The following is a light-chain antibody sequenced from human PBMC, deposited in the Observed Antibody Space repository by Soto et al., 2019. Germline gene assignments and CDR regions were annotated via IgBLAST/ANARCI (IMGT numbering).Light chain of an antibody. Sequence: DVVMTQSPLSLPVTLGQPASISCRSSQSLVYSDGNTYLNWFHQRPGQSQRRLIYKVSNRDSGVPDRFSGSGSGTDFTLKISRVEAEDVGVYYCMQGTYWPRLTFGGGPKVEIK. CDR2: KVS. J-gene: IGKJ4*01. CDR3: MQGTYWPRLT. CDR1: QSLVYSDGNTY. V-gene: IGKV2-30*01.